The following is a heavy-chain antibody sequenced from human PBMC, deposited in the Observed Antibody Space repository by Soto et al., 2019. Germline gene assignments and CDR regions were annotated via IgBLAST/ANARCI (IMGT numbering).Heavy chain of an antibody. Sequence: GGSLRLSCVGSGFTLNNYGVHWVRQAPGKGLEWVALIWYDGLRQTYADSVRGRFTISRDSSTNTIYLQMNSLRAEDTANYFCVRESTPPFFGSWGQGTPVTVSS. CDR3: VRESTPPFFGS. CDR2: IWYDGLRQ. CDR1: GFTLNNYG. J-gene: IGHJ4*02. V-gene: IGHV3-33*01. D-gene: IGHD2-15*01.